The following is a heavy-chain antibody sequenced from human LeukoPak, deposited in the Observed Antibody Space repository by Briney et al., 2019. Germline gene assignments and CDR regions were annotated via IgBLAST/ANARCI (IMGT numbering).Heavy chain of an antibody. CDR1: GXTFSSYW. V-gene: IGHV3-74*01. CDR2: INSDGSRI. CDR3: IRSHYYDRSGYYLDY. Sequence: GGSLRLSCAASGXTFSSYWVHWVRQAPGKGLVWVSRINSDGSRITYADSVKGRFTISRDNAKNTLYLQMNSLRAEDTAVYYCIRSHYYDRSGYYLDYWGQGTLVTVSS. D-gene: IGHD3-22*01. J-gene: IGHJ4*02.